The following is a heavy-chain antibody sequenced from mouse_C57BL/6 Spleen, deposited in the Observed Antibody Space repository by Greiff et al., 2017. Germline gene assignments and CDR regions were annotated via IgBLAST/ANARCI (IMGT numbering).Heavy chain of an antibody. CDR3: TPYYGSSRGFAY. CDR1: GYTFTDYE. Sequence: VKLQQSGAELVRPGASVTLSCKASGYTFTDYEMHWVKQTPVHGLEWIGAIDPETGGTAYNQKFKGKAILTADKSSSTAYMELRSLTSEDSAVYYCTPYYGSSRGFAYWGQGTLVTFSA. CDR2: IDPETGGT. J-gene: IGHJ3*01. D-gene: IGHD1-1*01. V-gene: IGHV1-15*01.